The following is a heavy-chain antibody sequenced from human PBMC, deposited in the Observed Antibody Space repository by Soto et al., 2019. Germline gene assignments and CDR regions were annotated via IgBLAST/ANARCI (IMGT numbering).Heavy chain of an antibody. CDR1: GGSISSSSYY. J-gene: IGHJ6*03. Sequence: SETLSLTCTVSGGSISSSSYYWGWIRQPPGKGLEWIGSIYYSGSTYYNPSLKSRVTISVDTSKNQFSLKLSSVTAADTAVYYCARQGYYFWSGYYYYYHLDVWGKGTSVTVYS. CDR3: ARQGYYFWSGYYYYYHLDV. D-gene: IGHD3-3*01. CDR2: IYYSGST. V-gene: IGHV4-39*01.